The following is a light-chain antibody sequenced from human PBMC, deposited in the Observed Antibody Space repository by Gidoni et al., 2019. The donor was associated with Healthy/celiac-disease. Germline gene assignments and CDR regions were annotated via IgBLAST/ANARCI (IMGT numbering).Light chain of an antibody. CDR2: AAS. Sequence: DIKMTQSPSSLSASVGDRVTITCRARPSISSYSNWYQQKPGKAPKLLIYAASSLQSGVPSRFSGSGSGTDFNLTISSLQPEDFATYYCQQSYSTPRTFGQGTKVEIK. V-gene: IGKV1-39*01. CDR3: QQSYSTPRT. CDR1: PSISSY. J-gene: IGKJ1*01.